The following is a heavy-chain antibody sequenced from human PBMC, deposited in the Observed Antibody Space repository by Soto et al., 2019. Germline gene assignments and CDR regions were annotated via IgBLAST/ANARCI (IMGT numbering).Heavy chain of an antibody. D-gene: IGHD5-18*01. Sequence: QVQLQESGPGLVKTSETLSLTCSVSGGSVSSASYYWSWIRQPPGKGLEWIAYIYSGGNTNYNPSLKSRLTLAVDTSNNQFSLKLTSVTAADTSVYYCERQSRGDGYKRSLWGQVTLVTVSS. J-gene: IGHJ4*02. V-gene: IGHV4-61*01. CDR3: ERQSRGDGYKRSL. CDR2: IYSGGNT. CDR1: GGSVSSASYY.